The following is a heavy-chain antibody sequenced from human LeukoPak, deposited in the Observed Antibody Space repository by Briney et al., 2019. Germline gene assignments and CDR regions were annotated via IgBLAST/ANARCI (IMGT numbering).Heavy chain of an antibody. J-gene: IGHJ6*03. CDR3: ARGAPDTKYYDFWSGYSHSNYYYYMDV. V-gene: IGHV3-21*01. CDR2: ISSSSSYI. Sequence: KPGGSLRLSCAASGFTFSSYSMNWVRQAPGKGLEWVSSISSSSSYIYYADSVKGRFTISRDNAKNSLYLQMNSLRAEDTAVYYCARGAPDTKYYDFWSGYSHSNYYYYMDVWGKGTTVTVSS. CDR1: GFTFSSYS. D-gene: IGHD3-3*01.